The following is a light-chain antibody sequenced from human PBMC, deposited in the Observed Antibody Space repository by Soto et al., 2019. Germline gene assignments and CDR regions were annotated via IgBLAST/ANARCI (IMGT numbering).Light chain of an antibody. J-gene: IGKJ4*01. CDR2: RAS. V-gene: IGKV3-20*01. CDR3: PQYESSPLT. CDR1: QSVSSGF. Sequence: EIVLTQSPDTLSLSPGERATLSCRASQSVSSGFLAWYHQKPGQAPRLLIYRASSRATGIPDRFTGSGSGTDFTLTISRLEPEDFAVYYCPQYESSPLTFGGGTKVEIK.